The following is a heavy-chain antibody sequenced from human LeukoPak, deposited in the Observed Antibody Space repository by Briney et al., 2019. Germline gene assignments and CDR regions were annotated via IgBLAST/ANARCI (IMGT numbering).Heavy chain of an antibody. CDR3: ARDQGGSGGN. J-gene: IGHJ4*02. V-gene: IGHV3-48*03. D-gene: IGHD3-10*01. CDR2: ISSSSGII. Sequence: GGSLRLSCAASGFTFNYYEMNWVRLAPGKGLEWVSYISSSSGIIYYADSVKGRFTISRDNAKNSVHLQMNSLRAEDTAVYYCARDQGGSGGNWGQGTLVTVSS. CDR1: GFTFNYYE.